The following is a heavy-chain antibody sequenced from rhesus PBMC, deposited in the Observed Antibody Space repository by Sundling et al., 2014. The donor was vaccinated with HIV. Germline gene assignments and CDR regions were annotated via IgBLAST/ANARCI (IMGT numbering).Heavy chain of an antibody. D-gene: IGHD1-38*01. Sequence: QLQLQESGPGLVKPSETLSLICAVSGGSINNNYWTWIRQPPGKGLEWIGRISGSGGNPDYNPSLKSRVSISTDMSKNQVSLKVRSVTAADTAVYYCANGHLRPYDYWGQGVLVTVSS. CDR2: ISGSGGNP. V-gene: IGHV4-173*01. CDR3: ANGHLRPYDY. CDR1: GGSINNNY. J-gene: IGHJ4*01.